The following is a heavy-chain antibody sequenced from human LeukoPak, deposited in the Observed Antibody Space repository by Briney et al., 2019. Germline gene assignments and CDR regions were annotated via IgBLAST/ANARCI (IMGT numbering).Heavy chain of an antibody. CDR3: AKDHDDSSGPGDY. J-gene: IGHJ4*02. Sequence: RLSCAXSGFTFSSYGMHWVRQAPGKGLEWVAVISYDGSNKYYADSVKGRFTISRDNSKNTLYLQMNSLRAEDTAVYYCAKDHDDSSGPGDYWGQGTLVTVSS. V-gene: IGHV3-30*18. CDR1: GFTFSSYG. D-gene: IGHD3-22*01. CDR2: ISYDGSNK.